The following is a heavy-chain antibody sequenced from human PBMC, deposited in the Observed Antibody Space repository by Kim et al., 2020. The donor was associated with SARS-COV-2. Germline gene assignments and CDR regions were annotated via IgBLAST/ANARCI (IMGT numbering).Heavy chain of an antibody. CDR3: AAGFTDDPYYYYYYGMDV. D-gene: IGHD1-1*01. CDR2: INAGNGNT. CDR1: GYTFTSYA. Sequence: ASVKVSCKASGYTFTSYAMHWVRQAPGQRLEWMGWINAGNGNTKYSQKFQGRVTITRDTSASTAYMELSSLRSEDTAVYYCAAGFTDDPYYYYYYGMDVWGQGTTVTVSS. J-gene: IGHJ6*02. V-gene: IGHV1-3*01.